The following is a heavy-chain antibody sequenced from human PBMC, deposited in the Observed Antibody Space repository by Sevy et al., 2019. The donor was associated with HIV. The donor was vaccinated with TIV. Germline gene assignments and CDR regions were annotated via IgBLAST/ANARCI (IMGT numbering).Heavy chain of an antibody. D-gene: IGHD5-12*01. V-gene: IGHV1-2*02. Sequence: ASVKVSCKASGYTFTGYYMHWVRQTPGQGLEWVGWINTLSGGTNYAQTFQGRATMTRDTSISTAYMEVTRLRSDDTAVFYCARGFSGYDLFPSGFDYWGQGTLVTVSS. CDR3: ARGFSGYDLFPSGFDY. CDR1: GYTFTGYY. J-gene: IGHJ4*02. CDR2: INTLSGGT.